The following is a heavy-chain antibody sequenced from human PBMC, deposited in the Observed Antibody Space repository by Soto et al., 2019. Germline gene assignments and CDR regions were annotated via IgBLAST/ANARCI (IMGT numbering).Heavy chain of an antibody. J-gene: IGHJ6*02. CDR2: INHSGST. CDR3: AREVGIAAAGTHYYYYGMDV. V-gene: IGHV4-34*01. D-gene: IGHD6-13*01. Sequence: QVQLQQWGAGLLKPSETLSLTCAVYGGSFSGYYWSWIRQPPGKGLEWIGEINHSGSTNYNPSLKSRVTISVDTSKNQFSLKLSSVTAAATAVYYCAREVGIAAAGTHYYYYGMDVWGQGTTVTVSS. CDR1: GGSFSGYY.